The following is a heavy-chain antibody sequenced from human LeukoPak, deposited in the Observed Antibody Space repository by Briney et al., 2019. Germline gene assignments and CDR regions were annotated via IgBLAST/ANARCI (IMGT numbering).Heavy chain of an antibody. CDR3: AKARTGWLQFNGLFDY. CDR2: ISGSGGST. Sequence: PGGSLRLSCAASGFTFSSYAMSWVRQAPGKGLEWVSAISGSGGSTYYADSVKGRFTISRDNSKNTLYLQMNSLRAEDTAVYYCAKARTGWLQFNGLFDYWGQGTLVTVSS. J-gene: IGHJ4*02. CDR1: GFTFSSYA. V-gene: IGHV3-23*01. D-gene: IGHD5-24*01.